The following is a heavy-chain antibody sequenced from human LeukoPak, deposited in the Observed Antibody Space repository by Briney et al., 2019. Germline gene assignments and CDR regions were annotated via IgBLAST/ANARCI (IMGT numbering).Heavy chain of an antibody. J-gene: IGHJ4*02. Sequence: SETLSLTCTVSGGSISSYYWSWIRQPPGKGLEWIGYIYYSGSTNYNPSLKSRVTISVDTSKNQFSLKLSSVTAADTAVYYCASSLTPGDGYNSRPFDYWGQGTLVTVSS. CDR1: GGSISSYY. CDR2: IYYSGST. V-gene: IGHV4-59*01. CDR3: ASSLTPGDGYNSRPFDY. D-gene: IGHD5-24*01.